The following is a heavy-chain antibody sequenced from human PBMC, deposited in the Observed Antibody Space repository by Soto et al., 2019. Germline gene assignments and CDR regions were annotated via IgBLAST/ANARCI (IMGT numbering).Heavy chain of an antibody. V-gene: IGHV1-69*01. J-gene: IGHJ4*02. D-gene: IGHD1-26*01. CDR3: ASPEGRYSGSYYATNY. Sequence: QVQLVQSGAEVKKPGSSVKVSCKASGGTFSSYAISWVRQAPGQGLEWMGGIIPIFGTANYAQKFQGRVTIIADESTSTAYMELSSLRSEDTAVYYCASPEGRYSGSYYATNYWGQGTLVTVSS. CDR2: IIPIFGTA. CDR1: GGTFSSYA.